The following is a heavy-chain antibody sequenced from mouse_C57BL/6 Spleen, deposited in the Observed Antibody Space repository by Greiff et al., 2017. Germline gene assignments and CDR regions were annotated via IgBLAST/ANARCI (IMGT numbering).Heavy chain of an antibody. V-gene: IGHV1-53*01. Sequence: QVQLQQPGTELVKPGASVKLSCKASGYTFTSYWMHWVKQRPGQGLEWIGNINPSNGGTNYNEKFKSKATLTVDKSSSTAYMQLSSLTSEDSAVYYCARSGDGYPWYYYAMDYWGQGTSVTVSS. J-gene: IGHJ4*01. CDR2: INPSNGGT. CDR1: GYTFTSYW. CDR3: ARSGDGYPWYYYAMDY. D-gene: IGHD2-3*01.